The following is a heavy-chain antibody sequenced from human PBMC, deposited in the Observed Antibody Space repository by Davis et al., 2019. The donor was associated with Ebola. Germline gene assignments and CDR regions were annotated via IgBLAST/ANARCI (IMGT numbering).Heavy chain of an antibody. J-gene: IGHJ4*02. D-gene: IGHD3-10*01. CDR2: ISYDGSNK. Sequence: GESLKISCAASGFTFSSYGMHWVRQAPGKGLEWVAVISYDGSNKYYADSVKGRFTISRDNSKNTLYLQMNSLRAEDTAVYYCVRGGGSYFDYWGQGTLVTVSP. CDR1: GFTFSSYG. CDR3: VRGGGSYFDY. V-gene: IGHV3-30*03.